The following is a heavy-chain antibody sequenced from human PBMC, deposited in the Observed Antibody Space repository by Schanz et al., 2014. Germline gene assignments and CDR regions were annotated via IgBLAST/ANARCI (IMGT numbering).Heavy chain of an antibody. D-gene: IGHD5-18*01. CDR3: ARGGADSAMAHEY. CDR2: LNFDETYT. CDR1: GFPFSRYW. J-gene: IGHJ4*02. V-gene: IGHV3-74*01. Sequence: EGRLGESSGSFLPPFFSLLLSCEASGFPFSRYWMHWVRQAPGKGLEWVSRLNFDETYTSYADSVKGRFTISRDNAKNTVYLQMTSLRVEDTAVYYCARGGADSAMAHEYWGRGTLVTVSS.